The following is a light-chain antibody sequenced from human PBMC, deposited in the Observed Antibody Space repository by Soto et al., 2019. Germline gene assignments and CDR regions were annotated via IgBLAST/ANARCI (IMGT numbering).Light chain of an antibody. CDR2: RNN. Sequence: QSVLTQPPSASGTPGQRVTISCSGTSSNIGNNYVCWYQHLPGTAPKLLIYRNNQRPSGVPDRFSGSKSGTSASLAISGLRSDDEADYYCAAWDDSLSGVVFGGGTKVTVL. CDR3: AAWDDSLSGVV. V-gene: IGLV1-47*01. CDR1: SSNIGNNY. J-gene: IGLJ2*01.